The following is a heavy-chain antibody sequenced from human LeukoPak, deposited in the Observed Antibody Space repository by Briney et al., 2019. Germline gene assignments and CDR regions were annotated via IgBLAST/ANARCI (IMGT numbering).Heavy chain of an antibody. CDR1: GFTVSSNY. Sequence: GGSLRVSCAASGFTVSSNYMSWVRQAPGKGLEWVSVIYSGGSTYYTDSVKGRFTISRDNSKNTLYLQMNSLRAEDTAVYYCARAEDIGYCSGGSCYPQYYFDYWGQGTLVTVSS. CDR2: IYSGGST. D-gene: IGHD2-15*01. CDR3: ARAEDIGYCSGGSCYPQYYFDY. V-gene: IGHV3-66*02. J-gene: IGHJ4*02.